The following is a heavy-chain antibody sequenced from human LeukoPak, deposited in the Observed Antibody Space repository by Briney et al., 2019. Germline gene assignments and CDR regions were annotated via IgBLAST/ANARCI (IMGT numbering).Heavy chain of an antibody. V-gene: IGHV4-30-4*01. J-gene: IGHJ3*02. CDR3: ARGADTRWAFDS. CDR1: GGSISSGDYY. Sequence: SETLSLTCTVSGGSISSGDYYWSWIRQPPGKGLEWIGYIYYSGSTYYNPSLKSRVTISVDTSKNQFSLKLSSVTAADTAVYYCARGADTRWAFDSWGQGTMVTVSS. CDR2: IYYSGST. D-gene: IGHD3-16*02.